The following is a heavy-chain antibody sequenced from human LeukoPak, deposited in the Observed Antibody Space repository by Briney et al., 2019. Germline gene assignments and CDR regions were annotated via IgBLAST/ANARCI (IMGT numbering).Heavy chain of an antibody. Sequence: SETLSLTCTVSGGSICSYYWSWIRQPPGKGLEWIGYIYYSGSTNYNPSLKSRVTISVDTSKNQFSLKLSSVTAADTAVYYCARGRRDGYNCDYWGQGTLVTVSS. D-gene: IGHD5-24*01. J-gene: IGHJ4*02. CDR2: IYYSGST. V-gene: IGHV4-59*01. CDR3: ARGRRDGYNCDY. CDR1: GGSICSYY.